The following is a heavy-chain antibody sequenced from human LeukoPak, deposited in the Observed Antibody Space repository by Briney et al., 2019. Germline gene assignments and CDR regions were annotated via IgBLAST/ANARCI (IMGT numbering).Heavy chain of an antibody. J-gene: IGHJ5*02. Sequence: GASVKVSCKASGYTFTSYDINWVRQATGQGLEWMGWMNPSSGNTGYAQKFQGRVTMTRNTSISTAYMELSSLRSEDTAVYYCARGSPMIVENWFDPWGQGTLVTVSS. CDR3: ARGSPMIVENWFDP. D-gene: IGHD3-22*01. CDR2: MNPSSGNT. V-gene: IGHV1-8*01. CDR1: GYTFTSYD.